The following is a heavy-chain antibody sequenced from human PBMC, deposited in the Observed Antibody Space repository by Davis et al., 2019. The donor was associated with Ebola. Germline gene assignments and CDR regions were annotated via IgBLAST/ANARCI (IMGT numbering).Heavy chain of an antibody. Sequence: SVKVSCKASGGTFSSYAISWVRQAPGQGLEWMGGIIPIFGTANYAQKFQGRVTITADESTSTAYMELSSLRSEDTAVYYCARGRKVCSGGSCYSPYYYYGMDVWGQGTTVTVSS. J-gene: IGHJ6*02. V-gene: IGHV1-69*13. D-gene: IGHD2-15*01. CDR3: ARGRKVCSGGSCYSPYYYYGMDV. CDR1: GGTFSSYA. CDR2: IIPIFGTA.